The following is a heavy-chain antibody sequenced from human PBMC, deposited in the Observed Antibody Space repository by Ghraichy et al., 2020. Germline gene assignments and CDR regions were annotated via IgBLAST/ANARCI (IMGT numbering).Heavy chain of an antibody. CDR2: INHSGST. J-gene: IGHJ4*02. V-gene: IGHV4-34*01. Sequence: SETLSLTCAVYGGSFSGYYWSWIRQPPGKGLEWIGEINHSGSTNYNPSLKSRVTISVDTSKNQFSLKLSSVTAADTAVYYCARGGRRLVGATTYLDYWGQGTLVTVSS. CDR1: GGSFSGYY. D-gene: IGHD1-26*01. CDR3: ARGGRRLVGATTYLDY.